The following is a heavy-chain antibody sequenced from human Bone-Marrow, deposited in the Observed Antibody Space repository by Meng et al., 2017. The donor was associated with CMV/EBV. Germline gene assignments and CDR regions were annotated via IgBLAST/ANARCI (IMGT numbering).Heavy chain of an antibody. V-gene: IGHV4-39*07. CDR3: ARGGRQHRAKRGWFDP. J-gene: IGHJ5*02. CDR1: GGSISSSSYY. CDR2: INHSGST. D-gene: IGHD2-21*01. Sequence: SETLSLTCTVSGGSISSSSYYWSWIRQPPGKGLEWIGEINHSGSTNYNPSLKSRVTISVDTSKNQFSLKLSSVTAADTAVYYCARGGRQHRAKRGWFDPWGQGTLVTVSS.